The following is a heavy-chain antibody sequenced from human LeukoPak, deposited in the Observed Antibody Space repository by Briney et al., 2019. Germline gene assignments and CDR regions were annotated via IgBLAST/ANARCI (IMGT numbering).Heavy chain of an antibody. V-gene: IGHV1-18*01. J-gene: IGHJ4*02. D-gene: IGHD3-16*01. Sequence: ASVKVSCKASGFELTDYGISWVRQAPGQGLEWVGWTSGDNTKANNAQKFQGRVFFTTDTSASTAYMDLKSLSSDDSAVYYCARAFDQVWGGARRLDYLGQGNLVTVSS. CDR3: ARAFDQVWGGARRLDY. CDR1: GFELTDYG. CDR2: TSGDNTKA.